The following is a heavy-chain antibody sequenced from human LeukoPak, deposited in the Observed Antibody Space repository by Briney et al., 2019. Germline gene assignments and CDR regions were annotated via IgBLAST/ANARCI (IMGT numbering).Heavy chain of an antibody. CDR3: AKGGTLRIVVVKDY. Sequence: GGSLRLSCAASGFTFSSYAMSWVRQAPGKGLEWVSAISGSGGSTYYADSVKGRSTISRDNSKNTLYLQMNSLRAEDTAVYYCAKGGTLRIVVVKDYWGQGTLVTVSS. V-gene: IGHV3-23*01. J-gene: IGHJ4*02. CDR1: GFTFSSYA. D-gene: IGHD3-22*01. CDR2: ISGSGGST.